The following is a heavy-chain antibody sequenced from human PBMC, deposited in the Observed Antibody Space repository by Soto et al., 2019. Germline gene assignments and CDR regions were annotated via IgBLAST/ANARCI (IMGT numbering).Heavy chain of an antibody. J-gene: IGHJ4*02. CDR3: ARGQAVAGRIFDY. CDR2: IYPGDSDT. D-gene: IGHD6-19*01. CDR1: GYSFTSYW. V-gene: IGHV5-51*01. Sequence: PGESLKLSCKGSGYSFTSYWIGWVRQMPGKGLEWMGIIYPGDSDTRYSPSFQGQVTISADKSISTAYLQWSSLKASDTAMYYCARGQAVAGRIFDYWGQGTLVTVSS.